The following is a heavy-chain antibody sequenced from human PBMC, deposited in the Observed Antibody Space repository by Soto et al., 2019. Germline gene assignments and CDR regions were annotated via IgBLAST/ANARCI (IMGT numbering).Heavy chain of an antibody. CDR1: GFTFDDYA. CDR3: ARERREVTVDYYYYYMDV. CDR2: ISWNSGSI. Sequence: GGSLRLSCAASGFTFDDYAMHWVRQAPGKGLEWVSGISWNSGSIGYADSVKGRFTISRDNAKNTLYLQMNSLRAEDTAVYYCARERREVTVDYYYYYMDVWGKGTTVTVSS. D-gene: IGHD2-21*02. V-gene: IGHV3-9*01. J-gene: IGHJ6*03.